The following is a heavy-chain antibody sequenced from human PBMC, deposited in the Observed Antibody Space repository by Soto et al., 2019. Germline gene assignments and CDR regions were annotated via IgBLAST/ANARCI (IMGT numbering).Heavy chain of an antibody. Sequence: PGGSLRLSCAASGFTFSSSAMSWVRQAPGKGLEWVSSTSGSGASAYYADSVKGRFTISRDNSKNTLFLRMNSLRAEDTAVYYCAKRTPELGMNYWGQGTLVTVSS. J-gene: IGHJ4*02. CDR3: AKRTPELGMNY. V-gene: IGHV3-23*01. D-gene: IGHD3-16*01. CDR2: TSGSGASA. CDR1: GFTFSSSA.